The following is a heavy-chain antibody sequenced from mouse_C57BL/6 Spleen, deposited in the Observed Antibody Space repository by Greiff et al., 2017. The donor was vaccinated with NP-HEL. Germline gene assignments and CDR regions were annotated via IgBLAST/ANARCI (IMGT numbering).Heavy chain of an antibody. V-gene: IGHV5-16*01. CDR3: AREESTTGVEGWYFDV. D-gene: IGHD1-1*01. Sequence: EVHLVESEGGLVQPGSSMKLSCTASGFTFSDYYMAWVRQVPEKGLEWVANINYDGSSTYYLDSLKSRFIISRDNAKNILYLQMSSLKSEDTATYYCAREESTTGVEGWYFDVWGTGTTVTVSS. CDR2: INYDGSST. J-gene: IGHJ1*03. CDR1: GFTFSDYY.